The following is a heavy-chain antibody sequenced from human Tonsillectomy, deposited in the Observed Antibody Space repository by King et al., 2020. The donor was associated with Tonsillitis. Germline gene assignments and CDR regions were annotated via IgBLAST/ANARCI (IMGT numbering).Heavy chain of an antibody. J-gene: IGHJ4*02. V-gene: IGHV4-31*03. CDR1: NGSISSGGYY. D-gene: IGHD6-13*01. Sequence: VQLQESGPGLVKPSQTLSLTCTVSNGSISSGGYYWSWIRQHPGKGLEWIGYIYYSGSTYYNPSLRSRVTISVDTSKYQFSLKLSSVTAADTAVYYCARVALDSSSWYGDYWGQGTLLTVSS. CDR3: ARVALDSSSWYGDY. CDR2: IYYSGST.